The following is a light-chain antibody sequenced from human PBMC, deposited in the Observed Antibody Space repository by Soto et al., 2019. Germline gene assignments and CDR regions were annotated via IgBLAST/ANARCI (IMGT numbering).Light chain of an antibody. Sequence: QSALTQPPSASGSPGQSVTISCTGTGSDVGGYNYVSWYQQYPGKAPKLMIYEVSKRPSGVPDRFSGSKSANTASLTVSGLQAEDEADYYCSSYAGSTKLVFGGGTKLTVL. J-gene: IGLJ2*01. CDR1: GSDVGGYNY. CDR3: SSYAGSTKLV. V-gene: IGLV2-8*01. CDR2: EVS.